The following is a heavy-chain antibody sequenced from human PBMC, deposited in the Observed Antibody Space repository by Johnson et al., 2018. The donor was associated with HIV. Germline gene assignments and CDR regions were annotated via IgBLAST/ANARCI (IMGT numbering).Heavy chain of an antibody. CDR1: GFTFSSYA. J-gene: IGHJ3*02. CDR3: AREELEPDVFDI. Sequence: VQLVESGGGVVQPGMSLRLSCAASGFTFSSYAMHWVRQAPGKGLEWVALISYDGTNKYYADSVKGRFTISRDNSKNTLYLQMNSLRAEDTAVYYCAREELEPDVFDIWGQGTMVTVSS. V-gene: IGHV3-30-3*01. CDR2: ISYDGTNK. D-gene: IGHD1-1*01.